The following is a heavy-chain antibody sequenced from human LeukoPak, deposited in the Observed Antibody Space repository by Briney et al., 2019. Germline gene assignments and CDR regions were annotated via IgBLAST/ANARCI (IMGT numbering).Heavy chain of an antibody. CDR1: GGTFSSYA. D-gene: IGHD3-9*01. CDR2: IIPIFGTA. Sequence: SGKVSCKASGGTFSSYAISWVRQAPGQGLEWMGGIIPIFGTANYAQKFQGRVTITADESTSTAYMELSSLRSEDTAVYYCARYNYDILTGYYRYYFDYWGQGTLVTVSS. CDR3: ARYNYDILTGYYRYYFDY. J-gene: IGHJ4*02. V-gene: IGHV1-69*01.